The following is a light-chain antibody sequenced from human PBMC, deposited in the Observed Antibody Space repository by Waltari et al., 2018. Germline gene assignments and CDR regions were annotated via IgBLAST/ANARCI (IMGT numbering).Light chain of an antibody. J-gene: IGLJ2*01. CDR2: DFS. CDR3: SSHATTSVI. V-gene: IGLV2-14*03. Sequence: LTQPASVSGSPGQSITLSCTGTRSDVGAYNYVSWYQQHPGKVPELIIYDFSYRPSGVSNRFSGSKSGNTASLTISGLQAEDEADYYCSSHATTSVIFGGGTKLTVL. CDR1: RSDVGAYNY.